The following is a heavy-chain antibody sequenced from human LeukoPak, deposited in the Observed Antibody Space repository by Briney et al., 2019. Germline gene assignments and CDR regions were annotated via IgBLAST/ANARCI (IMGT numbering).Heavy chain of an antibody. CDR3: ATYCSSTTCPGY. V-gene: IGHV3-33*01. J-gene: IGHJ4*02. CDR2: IWYDGSIK. D-gene: IGHD2-2*01. CDR1: GFTFSNYG. Sequence: PGGSLRLSCEASGFTFSNYGMHWVRQAPGKGLEWVAVIWYDGSIKYYADSVKGRFTISRDNSKNTLYLQMNSLRAEDTAVYYCATYCSSTTCPGYWGQGTLVTVSS.